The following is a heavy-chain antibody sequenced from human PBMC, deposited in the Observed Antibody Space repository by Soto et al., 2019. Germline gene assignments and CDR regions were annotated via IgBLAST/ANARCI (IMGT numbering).Heavy chain of an antibody. CDR2: IYNSAYT. CDR1: GGSISTSYRY. CDR3: ARHGEAGQPAYSWFDP. V-gene: IGHV4-39*01. Sequence: HLQLQESGPGLVKSSETLSLTCTVSGGSISTSYRYWGWIRQPPGKGLEWIGSIYNSAYTYYNPSPTTRFRQSVATPKNHFSLDLTPVTAADTAVYYCARHGEAGQPAYSWFDPWGQGTLVTVSS. D-gene: IGHD4-4*01. J-gene: IGHJ5*02.